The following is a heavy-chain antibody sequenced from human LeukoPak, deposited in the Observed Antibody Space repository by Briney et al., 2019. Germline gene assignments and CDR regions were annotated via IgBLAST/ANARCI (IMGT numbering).Heavy chain of an antibody. Sequence: PGESLKISCKGSGHSFTSYWIAWVRQMPGKGLEWMGIIYAGDSDTRYSPSFQGQVTISADKFISTAYLEWSSLKTSDTAMYYCVRRASYYDGLDYWGQGTLVTVSS. CDR1: GHSFTSYW. CDR2: IYAGDSDT. J-gene: IGHJ4*02. D-gene: IGHD3-22*01. V-gene: IGHV5-51*01. CDR3: VRRASYYDGLDY.